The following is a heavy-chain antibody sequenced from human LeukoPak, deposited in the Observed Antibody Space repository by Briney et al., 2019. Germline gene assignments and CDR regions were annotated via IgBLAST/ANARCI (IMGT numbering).Heavy chain of an antibody. CDR3: AKAPVTSCRGAYCYPFDS. J-gene: IGHJ4*02. Sequence: PGGSLRLSCAASGFTFSSYAMSWVRQTPGKGLEWVAATSSSDAGTYHADSVRGRFTISRDNSKNTLYPQMNSLRAEDAAVYFCAKAPVTSCRGAYCYPFDSWGQGTLVTVSS. D-gene: IGHD2-21*01. CDR1: GFTFSSYA. V-gene: IGHV3-23*01. CDR2: TSSSDAGT.